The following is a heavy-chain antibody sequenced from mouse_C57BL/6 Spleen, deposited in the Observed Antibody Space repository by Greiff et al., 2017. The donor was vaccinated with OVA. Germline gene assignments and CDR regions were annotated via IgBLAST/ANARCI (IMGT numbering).Heavy chain of an antibody. V-gene: IGHV1-69*01. CDR2: IDPSDSYT. Sequence: VQLQQPGAELVMPGASVKLSCKASGYTFTSYWMHWVKQRPGQGLEWIGEIDPSDSYTNYNQKFKGKSTLTVDKSSSTAYMQLSSLTSEDSAVYYCARALYYAMDYWGQGTSVTFSS. J-gene: IGHJ4*01. CDR1: GYTFTSYW. CDR3: ARALYYAMDY.